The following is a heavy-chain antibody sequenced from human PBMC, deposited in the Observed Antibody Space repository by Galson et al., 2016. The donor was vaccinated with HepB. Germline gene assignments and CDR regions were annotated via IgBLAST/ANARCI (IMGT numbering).Heavy chain of an antibody. CDR3: TTGHIGFDY. V-gene: IGHV3-15*01. D-gene: IGHD2-21*01. Sequence: SLRLSCAASGITFNYAWMTWVRQAPGKGLEWVGRIKSNIEGGATDSAAAMRGRFIIARDDSKNTVYLQMNGLKIEDTAVYYCTTGHIGFDYWGQGALVTVSS. CDR1: GITFNYAW. J-gene: IGHJ4*01. CDR2: IKSNIEGGAT.